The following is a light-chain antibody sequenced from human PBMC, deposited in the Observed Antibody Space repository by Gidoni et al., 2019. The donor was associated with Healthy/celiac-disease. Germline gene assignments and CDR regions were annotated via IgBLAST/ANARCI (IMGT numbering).Light chain of an antibody. V-gene: IGLV1-47*02. Sequence: GQRVTISFSGSSSNIGSNYVFWYQQLPGTAPKLLIYSNNQRPSGVPDRFSGSKSGTSASLAISGLRSEDEADYYCAAWDDSLSGRVFGGGTKLTVL. CDR3: AAWDDSLSGRV. CDR1: SSNIGSNY. J-gene: IGLJ3*02. CDR2: SNN.